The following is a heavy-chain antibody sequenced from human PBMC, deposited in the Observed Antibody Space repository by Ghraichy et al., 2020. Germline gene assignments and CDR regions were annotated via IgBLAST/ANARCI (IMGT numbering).Heavy chain of an antibody. D-gene: IGHD4-17*01. J-gene: IGHJ4*02. V-gene: IGHV3-74*01. Sequence: GGSLRLSCGASGFTFRSYWMHWVRQVPGKGLVWLSRIHSNLGERDYADSVKGRFTISRDNAKNTLYLQMSGLSAEDTAVYYCHYTVTTEDAHFFDFWGQGTLVTVSS. CDR1: GFTFRSYW. CDR3: HYTVTTEDAHFFDF. CDR2: IHSNLGER.